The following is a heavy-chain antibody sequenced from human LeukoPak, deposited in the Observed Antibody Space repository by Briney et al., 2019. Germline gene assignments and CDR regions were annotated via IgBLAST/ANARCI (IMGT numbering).Heavy chain of an antibody. CDR1: GFTFRSHA. CDR2: IYENGGTT. J-gene: IGHJ4*02. V-gene: IGHV3-23*01. Sequence: GGSLRLSCVGSGFTFRSHAMSWVRQAPEKGLEFVSGIYENGGTTYYADSVKGRFSISRDNSKNTLYLQMDSLRGEDTAVYYCAKDFRIGYSAHFDYWGQGTLVTVSA. D-gene: IGHD2-21*01. CDR3: AKDFRIGYSAHFDY.